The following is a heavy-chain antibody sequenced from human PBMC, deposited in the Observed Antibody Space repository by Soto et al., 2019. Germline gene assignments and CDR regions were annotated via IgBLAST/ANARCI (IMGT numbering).Heavy chain of an antibody. J-gene: IGHJ4*02. V-gene: IGHV1-3*01. D-gene: IGHD3-10*01. CDR1: GYTFTNCA. CDR2: INAGNGNT. CDR3: ARDMGFGLSDY. Sequence: ASVKVSCKASGYTFTNCAIDWVRQAPGQRLEWMGWINAGNGNTKYSQKFLGRVTITRDASASTAYMELSSLRSEDTAVYYCARDMGFGLSDYWGQGILVTVSS.